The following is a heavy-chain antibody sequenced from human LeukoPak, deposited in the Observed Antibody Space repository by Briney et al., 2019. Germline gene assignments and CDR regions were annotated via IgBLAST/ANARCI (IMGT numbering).Heavy chain of an antibody. Sequence: GASVKVSCKASGYTFTKYYIHWVRQAPGQGLEWMGMINPSDGATTYAQTFQGRVTMTRDMSTSTVHMDLRSLRSEDTAVSFCARGQRGALSGNLGGLFASYYTYYYMDVWGRGTTVTVS. CDR3: ARGQRGALSGNLGGLFASYYTYYYMDV. V-gene: IGHV1-46*01. D-gene: IGHD1-26*01. J-gene: IGHJ6*03. CDR2: INPSDGAT. CDR1: GYTFTKYY.